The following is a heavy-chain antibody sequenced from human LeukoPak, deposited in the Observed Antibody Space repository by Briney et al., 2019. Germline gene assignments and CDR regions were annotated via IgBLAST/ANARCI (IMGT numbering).Heavy chain of an antibody. CDR3: ARDQTSHSYGYRPNWFDP. Sequence: GGSLRLSCAASGFTFSDYYMSWIRQAPGKGLEWVSYISSSGSTIYYADSVKGRFTISRDNAKNSLYLQMNSLRAEDTAVYYCARDQTSHSYGYRPNWFDPWGQGTLVTVSS. CDR1: GFTFSDYY. CDR2: ISSSGSTI. D-gene: IGHD5-18*01. V-gene: IGHV3-11*01. J-gene: IGHJ5*02.